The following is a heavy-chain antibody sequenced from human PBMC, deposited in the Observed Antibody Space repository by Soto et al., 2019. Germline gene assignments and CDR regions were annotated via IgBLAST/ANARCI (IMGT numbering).Heavy chain of an antibody. CDR1: GFTLSIYW. V-gene: IGHV3-7*01. Sequence: HPGGSLRLSCAASGFTLSIYWMSWVRQAPGKGLEWVANIKQDASEKYYVDSVKGRFTISRDNAKNSLYLQMHSLRAEDTAVYYCARDSDYGEDYYYGMDVWGKGTKVTVSS. D-gene: IGHD4-17*01. CDR3: ARDSDYGEDYYYGMDV. J-gene: IGHJ6*04. CDR2: IKQDASEK.